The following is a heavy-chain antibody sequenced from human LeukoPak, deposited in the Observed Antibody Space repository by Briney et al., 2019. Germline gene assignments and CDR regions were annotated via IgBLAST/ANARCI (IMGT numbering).Heavy chain of an antibody. CDR1: GFTFDDYA. CDR3: AKDIYYGSGIDY. J-gene: IGHJ4*02. D-gene: IGHD3-10*01. Sequence: GGSLRLSCAASGFTFDDYAMRWVRQAPGKGLEWVSLISGDGGSTYYADSVKGRFTISRDNSKNSLYLQMNSLRTEDTALYYCAKDIYYGSGIDYWGQGTLVTVSS. V-gene: IGHV3-43*02. CDR2: ISGDGGST.